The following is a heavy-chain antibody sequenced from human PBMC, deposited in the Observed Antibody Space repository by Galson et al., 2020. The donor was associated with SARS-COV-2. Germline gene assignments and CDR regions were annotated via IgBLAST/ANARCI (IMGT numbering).Heavy chain of an antibody. CDR1: GGTFSTYS. V-gene: IGHV1-69*13. CDR2: IIPIFGTA. D-gene: IGHD2-2*01. CDR3: ARALGHCTSSSCYADCGY. J-gene: IGHJ4*02. Sequence: SVMVSCKASGGTFSTYSINWVRQAPGQGLEWVGGIIPIFGTAKYAQKFQGRVTIIADESTSTAYMELSSLRSEDTAVYYCARALGHCTSSSCYADCGYWGQGTLVSVSS.